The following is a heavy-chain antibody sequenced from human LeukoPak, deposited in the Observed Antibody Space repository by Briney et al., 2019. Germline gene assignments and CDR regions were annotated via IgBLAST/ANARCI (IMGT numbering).Heavy chain of an antibody. D-gene: IGHD6-6*01. V-gene: IGHV4-39*01. CDR3: ARGRDSSSSYPGY. CDR2: IYYSGST. CDR1: GGSISSSSYY. J-gene: IGHJ4*02. Sequence: PSETLSLTCTVSGGSISSSSYYWGWIRQPPGKGLEWIGSIYYSGSTYYNPSLKSRVTISVDTSKNQFSLKLSSVTAADTAVYYCARGRDSSSSYPGYWGQGTLVTVSS.